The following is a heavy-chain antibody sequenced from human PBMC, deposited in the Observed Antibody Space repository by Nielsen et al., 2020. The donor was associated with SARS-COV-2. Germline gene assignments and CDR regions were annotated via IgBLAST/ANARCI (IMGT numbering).Heavy chain of an antibody. Sequence: GESLKISCVASGFTFSNYDMHWVRQATGRGLEWVSGIGTTGDTVYRDSVKGRFTISREDAKNSFYLQMNSLRAEDTAVYHCARVVGNWFDPWGQGTLVTVSS. CDR3: ARVVGNWFDP. CDR2: IGTTGDT. CDR1: GFTFSNYD. J-gene: IGHJ5*02. D-gene: IGHD2-21*01. V-gene: IGHV3-13*04.